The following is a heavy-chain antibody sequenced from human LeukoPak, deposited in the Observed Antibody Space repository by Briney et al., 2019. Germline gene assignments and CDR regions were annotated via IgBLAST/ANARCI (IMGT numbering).Heavy chain of an antibody. CDR2: IYHSGST. Sequence: PSQTLSLTCAVSGGSISSGGYSWSWIRQPPGKGLEWIGYIYHSGSTYYNPSLKSRVTISVDRSKNQFSLKLSSVTAADTAVYYCARDLDSGGHYYDSWGQGTLVTVSS. D-gene: IGHD3-22*01. V-gene: IGHV4-30-2*01. J-gene: IGHJ4*02. CDR1: GGSISSGGYS. CDR3: ARDLDSGGHYYDS.